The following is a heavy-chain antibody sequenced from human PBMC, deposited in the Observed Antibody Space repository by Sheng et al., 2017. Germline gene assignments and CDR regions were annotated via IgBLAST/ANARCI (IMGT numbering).Heavy chain of an antibody. CDR3: ARGGSESDY. CDR1: GFTFSNYW. V-gene: IGHV3-7*01. D-gene: IGHD3-10*01. CDR2: IKDDGSEK. J-gene: IGHJ4*02. Sequence: EVQLVETGGGLVQPGGSLRLSCEGAGFTFSNYWMTWVRQAPGKGLEWVANIKDDGSEKKYVDSVKGRFTISRDNVKNSLYLQMNSLKAEDTAVYYCARGGSESDYWGQGTLVTVSS.